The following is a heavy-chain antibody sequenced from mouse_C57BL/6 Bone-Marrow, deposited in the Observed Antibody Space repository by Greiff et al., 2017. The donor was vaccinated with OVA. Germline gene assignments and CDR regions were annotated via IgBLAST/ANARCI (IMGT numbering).Heavy chain of an antibody. D-gene: IGHD2-13*01. CDR3: ARGVYGDFYYYAMDY. Sequence: QVQLQQSGAELAKPGASVKLSCKASGYTFTSYWMHWVKQRPGQGLEWIGYINPSSGYTKYTQKFKDKVTLTADNSSSTAYMQLSSLTYMGSAVYYCARGVYGDFYYYAMDYWGQGTSVTVSS. CDR1: GYTFTSYW. CDR2: INPSSGYT. J-gene: IGHJ4*01. V-gene: IGHV1-7*01.